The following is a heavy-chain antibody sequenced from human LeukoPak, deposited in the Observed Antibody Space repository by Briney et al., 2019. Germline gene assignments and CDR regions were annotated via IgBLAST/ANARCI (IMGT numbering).Heavy chain of an antibody. V-gene: IGHV1-8*03. D-gene: IGHD3-10*01. CDR3: AMITMVRGVISSYYYMDV. CDR1: VYTFSSCD. CDR2: MNRNRGNT. J-gene: IGHJ6*03. Sequence: SVKLSCRASVYTFSSCDINGVPHATGQGREGRGWMNRNRGNTGYARKLQGRVTFTRNTSISRAYVELRRLRSGYRALYYCAMITMVRGVISSYYYMDVWGKGTTVTVSS.